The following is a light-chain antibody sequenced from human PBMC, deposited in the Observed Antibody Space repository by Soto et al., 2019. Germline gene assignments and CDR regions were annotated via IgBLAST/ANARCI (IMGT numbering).Light chain of an antibody. V-gene: IGLV1-40*01. CDR2: DSI. Sequence: QPVLTQPPSVSGAPGQRITISCTGSSSNVGAGYEVHWYQQLPGTAPKLLIYDSINRPSGVPDRFSGSKSGTSASLAITGLQAEDEADYYCQSYDSSLSGAVFGGGTKLTV. CDR1: SSNVGAGYE. J-gene: IGLJ3*02. CDR3: QSYDSSLSGAV.